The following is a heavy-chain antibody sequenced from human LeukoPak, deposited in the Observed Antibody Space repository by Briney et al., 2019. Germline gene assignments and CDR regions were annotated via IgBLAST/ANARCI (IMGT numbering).Heavy chain of an antibody. CDR1: GGSISSSNW. CDR3: ARVVVAATMTTVTRERVS. Sequence: SGTLSLTCAVSGGSISSSNWWSWVRQPPGKGLEWIGEIYHSGSTNYNPSLKSRVTISVDKSKNQFSLKLSSVTAADTAVYYCARVVVAATMTTVTRERVSWGQGTLVTVSS. J-gene: IGHJ5*02. V-gene: IGHV4-4*02. CDR2: IYHSGST. D-gene: IGHD2-15*01.